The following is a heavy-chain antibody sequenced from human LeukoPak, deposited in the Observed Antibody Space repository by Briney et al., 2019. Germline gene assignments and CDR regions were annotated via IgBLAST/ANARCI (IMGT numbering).Heavy chain of an antibody. V-gene: IGHV3-23*01. CDR1: GFTFNIYG. CDR3: AKDATPRNRLWDHFDS. Sequence: PGGSLRLSCVASGFTFNIYGMSWVRQAPGKGLEWVSRVGGGDVIHYGDSVKGSFTGYRDDAKNTVYLQMNSLRVEDTAIYFCAKDATPRNRLWDHFDSWGQGTLVSVSS. D-gene: IGHD2-21*01. J-gene: IGHJ4*02. CDR2: VGGGDVI.